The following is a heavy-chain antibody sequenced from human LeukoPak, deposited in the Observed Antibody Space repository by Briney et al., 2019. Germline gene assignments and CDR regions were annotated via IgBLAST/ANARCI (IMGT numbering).Heavy chain of an antibody. D-gene: IGHD6-13*01. CDR3: ARAYHSSWYLNWFDP. CDR2: IYYTGST. J-gene: IGHJ5*02. CDR1: GGSISSYY. Sequence: SETLSLTCTVSGGSISSYYWSWIRQPPGKGLEWIGYIYYTGSTNYNPSLKSRVTISVDTSKTQFSLKLRSVTAADTAVYYCARAYHSSWYLNWFDPWGQGTLVTVSS. V-gene: IGHV4-59*01.